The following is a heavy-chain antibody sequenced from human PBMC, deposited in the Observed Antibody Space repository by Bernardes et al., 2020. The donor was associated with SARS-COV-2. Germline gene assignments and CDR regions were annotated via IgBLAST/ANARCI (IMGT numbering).Heavy chain of an antibody. CDR1: GYTFTGYY. D-gene: IGHD3-22*01. J-gene: IGHJ6*02. CDR2: INPNSGGT. V-gene: IGHV1-2*02. CDR3: AIPPTNYDRYGMDV. Sequence: ASVKVSCMASGYTFTGYYMHWVRQAPGQGLEWMGWINPNSGGTNYAQKFQGRVTMTRDTSISTAYMELSRLRSDDTAVYYCAIPPTNYDRYGMDVWGQGTTGNVSS.